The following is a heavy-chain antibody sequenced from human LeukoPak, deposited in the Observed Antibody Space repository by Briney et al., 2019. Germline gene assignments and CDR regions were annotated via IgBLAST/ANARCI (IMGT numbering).Heavy chain of an antibody. CDR2: IYHSGST. CDR3: ARQIYYDSSGYYSDAFDI. J-gene: IGHJ3*02. D-gene: IGHD3-22*01. CDR1: GGSISSSNW. Sequence: PSGTLSLTCAVSGGSISSSNWWSWVRQPPGKGLEWIGEIYHSGSTNYNPSLKSRVTISVDKSKNQFSLKLSSVTAADTAVYYCARQIYYDSSGYYSDAFDIWGQGTLVTVS. V-gene: IGHV4-4*02.